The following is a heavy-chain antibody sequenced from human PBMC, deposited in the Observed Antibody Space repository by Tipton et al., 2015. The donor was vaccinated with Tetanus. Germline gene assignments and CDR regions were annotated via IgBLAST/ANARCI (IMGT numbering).Heavy chain of an antibody. D-gene: IGHD1-1*01. Sequence: WIRQPPGKGLEWVSVIYSGGSSTYYADSVRGRFTISRDDSKNTLHLQMNSLRAEDTAIYYCAKAMNDLRYALDIWGQGTLVTVAS. V-gene: IGHV3-23*03. CDR2: IYSGGSST. J-gene: IGHJ3*02. CDR3: AKAMNDLRYALDI.